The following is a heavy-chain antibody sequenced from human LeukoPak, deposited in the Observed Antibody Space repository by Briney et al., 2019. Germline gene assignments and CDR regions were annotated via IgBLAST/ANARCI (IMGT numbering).Heavy chain of an antibody. CDR3: ARDGYDLNTPMVSTIFDY. D-gene: IGHD5-18*01. V-gene: IGHV3-30-3*01. Sequence: PRGSLRLSCAASGFTFSSYAMHRVRQAPGKGLEWVAVISYDGSNKYYADSVKGRCTISRDNSKNTLYLQMNSLRAEDTAVYYCARDGYDLNTPMVSTIFDYWGQGILVTVSS. CDR2: ISYDGSNK. J-gene: IGHJ4*02. CDR1: GFTFSSYA.